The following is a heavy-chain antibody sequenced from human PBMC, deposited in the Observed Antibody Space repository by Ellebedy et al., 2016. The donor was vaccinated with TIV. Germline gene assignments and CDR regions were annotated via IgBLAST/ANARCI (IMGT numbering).Heavy chain of an antibody. J-gene: IGHJ4*02. D-gene: IGHD4-17*01. CDR1: GYTFTNYG. V-gene: IGHV1-18*04. CDR2: ISGYNGNT. CDR3: ARFVDGDYEDY. Sequence: AASVKVSCKASGYTFTNYGISWVRQAPGQGLEWMGWISGYNGNTYSAQTLQGIVTMTTDTSTSTAYMELRSLRSDDTAVYYCARFVDGDYEDYWGQGALVTVSS.